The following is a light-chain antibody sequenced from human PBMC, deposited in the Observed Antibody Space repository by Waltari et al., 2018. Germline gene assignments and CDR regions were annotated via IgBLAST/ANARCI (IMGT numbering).Light chain of an antibody. CDR3: QQSDSVPRT. V-gene: IGKV1-39*01. CDR1: QRIDNY. Sequence: DIQMTQSPSSLSASVGDRVTITCRASQRIDNYVNWYQQRPGKAPKLLIFAASRLQSGVPARFSGSGSGTEFTLSLSTLQPEDFATYFCQQSDSVPRTFGQGTRVEI. CDR2: AAS. J-gene: IGKJ1*01.